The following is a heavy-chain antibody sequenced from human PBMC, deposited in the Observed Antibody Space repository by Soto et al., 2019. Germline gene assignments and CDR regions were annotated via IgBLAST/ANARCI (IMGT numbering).Heavy chain of an antibody. V-gene: IGHV1-69*13. J-gene: IGHJ6*02. CDR3: ARDRGATWGSHYYYGMDV. Sequence: ASVKVSCKASGYTFTSYPTHWVRQAPGQRLEWMGGIIPIFGTANYAQKFQGRVTITADESTSTAYMELSSLRSEDTAVYYCARDRGATWGSHYYYGMDVWGQGTTVTVSS. CDR1: GYTFTSYP. CDR2: IIPIFGTA. D-gene: IGHD1-26*01.